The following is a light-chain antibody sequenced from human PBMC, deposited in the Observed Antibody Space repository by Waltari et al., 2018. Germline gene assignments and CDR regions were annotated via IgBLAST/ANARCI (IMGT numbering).Light chain of an antibody. CDR2: DNN. J-gene: IGLJ2*01. V-gene: IGLV1-51*01. CDR1: SSNIGNND. Sequence: QSVLTQPPSVSAAPGQTVTISCSGSSSNIGNNDVSWYQHVPGTAPKLLIYDNNKRPSGIPARFSGSESGTSATLDISGLQSGDEADYYCGTWDSGLTRVVFGGGTKLTVL. CDR3: GTWDSGLTRVV.